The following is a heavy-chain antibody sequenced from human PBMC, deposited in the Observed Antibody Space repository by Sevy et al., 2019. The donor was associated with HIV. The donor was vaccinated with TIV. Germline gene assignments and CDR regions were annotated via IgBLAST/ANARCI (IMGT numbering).Heavy chain of an antibody. CDR3: ARDHGDYGRGYYYYDGMDL. CDR1: GFTFSSYS. V-gene: IGHV3-48*02. Sequence: GGSLRLSCAASGFTFSSYSMNWVRQAPGKGLEWVSYISSRSSTIYYADSVKGRFTMSRDNAKNSLYLQMNSLRDEDTAVYYFARDHGDYGRGYYYYDGMDLWGQGTTVTVSS. J-gene: IGHJ6*02. CDR2: ISSRSSTI. D-gene: IGHD4-17*01.